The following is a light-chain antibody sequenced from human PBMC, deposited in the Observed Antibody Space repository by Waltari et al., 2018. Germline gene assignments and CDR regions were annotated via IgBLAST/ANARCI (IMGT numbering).Light chain of an antibody. J-gene: IGLJ3*02. CDR3: ETWDTAIHV. CDR2: LNSDGSH. Sequence: QLVVTQSPSASAPLGASVKLTCTLTSGHRTFAIACHQQQPGKGPRYLMSLNSDGSHSRGDGIPDRFSGSSSGAERYLTISSLESEDEADYYCETWDTAIHVFGGGTKLTVI. V-gene: IGLV4-69*01. CDR1: SGHRTFA.